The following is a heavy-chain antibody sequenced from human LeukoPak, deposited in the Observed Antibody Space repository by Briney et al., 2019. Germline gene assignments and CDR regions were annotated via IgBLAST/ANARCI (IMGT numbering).Heavy chain of an antibody. D-gene: IGHD6-6*01. CDR2: ISSSSSYI. CDR3: ARDRSSSVTYYFDY. Sequence: GGSLRLSCAASGFTFSSYSMNWVRQAPGKGLEWVSSISSSSSYIYYADSVKGRFTISRDNAKNSLYLQMNSLRAEDTAVYYCARDRSSSVTYYFDYWGQGTLVTVSS. J-gene: IGHJ4*02. CDR1: GFTFSSYS. V-gene: IGHV3-21*01.